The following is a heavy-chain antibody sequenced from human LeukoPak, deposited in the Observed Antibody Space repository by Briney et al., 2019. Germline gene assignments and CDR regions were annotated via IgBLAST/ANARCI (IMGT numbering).Heavy chain of an antibody. Sequence: PSETLSLTCAVYGGSFSGYYWSWIRQYPGKGLEWIGYFYYSGSTYYNPSLKSRVTISVDTSENQFSLELTSVTAADTAVYYCARDLGDGYLANDYWGQGTLVTVSS. D-gene: IGHD5-24*01. CDR1: GGSFSGYY. V-gene: IGHV4-31*11. CDR3: ARDLGDGYLANDY. CDR2: FYYSGST. J-gene: IGHJ4*02.